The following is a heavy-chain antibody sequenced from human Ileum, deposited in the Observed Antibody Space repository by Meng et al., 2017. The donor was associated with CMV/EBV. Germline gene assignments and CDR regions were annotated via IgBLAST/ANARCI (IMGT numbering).Heavy chain of an antibody. CDR1: GWSFSGYY. V-gene: IGHV4-34*01. CDR2: INHTGST. D-gene: IGHD1-1*01. J-gene: IGHJ4*02. CDR3: ARRTSWSPSYFDY. Sequence: CAVYGWSFSGYYWNWLRQPPGKGLEWIGEINHTGSTNYNPSLKSRVTISVDTSKNHFSLNLSSVTAADTAVFYCARRTSWSPSYFDYWGQGSLVTVSS.